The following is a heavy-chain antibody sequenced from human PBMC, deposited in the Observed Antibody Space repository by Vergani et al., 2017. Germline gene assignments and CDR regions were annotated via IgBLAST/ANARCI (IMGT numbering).Heavy chain of an antibody. J-gene: IGHJ3*02. D-gene: IGHD2-21*02. CDR3: ARNPYCGGDCYSDAFDI. Sequence: QVQLQESGPGLVKPSETLSLPCTVFGGSISSYYWSWIRQPPGKGLEWIGYIYYSGCTNYNPSLKSRVTISVDTSKNQFSLKLSSVTAADTAVYYCARNPYCGGDCYSDAFDIWGQGTMVTVSS. CDR1: GGSISSYY. V-gene: IGHV4-59*01. CDR2: IYYSGCT.